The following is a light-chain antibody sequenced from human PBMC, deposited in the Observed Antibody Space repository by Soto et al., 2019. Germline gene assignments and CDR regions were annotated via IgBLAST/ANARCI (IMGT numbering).Light chain of an antibody. CDR1: QSISSY. J-gene: IGKJ1*01. V-gene: IGKV1-39*01. Sequence: DIQMTQSPSSLSASVGDRVTITCRASQSISSYLNWYQQNPGKAPKLLLYSASSLQSGGPSRFSGSGSGTDFTFTISSLQPEDFATYYCQQSYRTWTFGQGTKVEIK. CDR3: QQSYRTWT. CDR2: SAS.